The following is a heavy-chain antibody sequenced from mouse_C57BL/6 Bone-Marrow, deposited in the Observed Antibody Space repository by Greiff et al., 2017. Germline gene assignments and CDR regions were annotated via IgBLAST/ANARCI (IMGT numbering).Heavy chain of an antibody. CDR3: ARRKDYYGSSPYAMDY. V-gene: IGHV15-2*01. D-gene: IGHD1-1*01. CDR2: ILPSIGRT. J-gene: IGHJ4*01. CDR1: DSEVFPIAY. Sequence: VQLQQSGSELRSPGSSVKLSCKDFDSEVFPIAYMSWVRQKPGHGFEWIGGILPSIGRTIYGEKFEDKATLDADTLSNTAYLELNSLTSEDSAIYYCARRKDYYGSSPYAMDYWGQGTSVTVSS.